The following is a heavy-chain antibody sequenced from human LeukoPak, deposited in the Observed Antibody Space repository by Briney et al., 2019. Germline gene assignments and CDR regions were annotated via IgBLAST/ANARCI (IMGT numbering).Heavy chain of an antibody. CDR1: VYTFASDF. CDR3: AKDGNWNNVPGDYYYMDV. Sequence: SVKVSCMAAVYTFASDFMHWVRQAPGQGLDWMGIINPESGNTAYAQNFQGRIIMTGDTSTSTVYMELSSLRSEDTAMYYCAKDGNWNNVPGDYYYMDVWGKGTTVAVSS. CDR2: INPESGNT. D-gene: IGHD1/OR15-1a*01. J-gene: IGHJ6*03. V-gene: IGHV1-46*01.